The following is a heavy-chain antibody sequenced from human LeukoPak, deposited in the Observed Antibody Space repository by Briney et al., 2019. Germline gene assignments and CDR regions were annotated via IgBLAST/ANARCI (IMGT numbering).Heavy chain of an antibody. CDR3: ARDQSPIVVVPASPIDY. J-gene: IGHJ4*02. CDR2: ISSSSSYI. CDR1: GFTFIGSA. Sequence: GGSLRLSCAASGFTFIGSAMHWVRQAPGKGLEWVSSISSSSSYIYYADSVKGRFTISRDNAKNSLYLQMNSLRAEDTAVYYCARDQSPIVVVPASPIDYWGQGTLVTVSS. D-gene: IGHD2-2*01. V-gene: IGHV3-21*01.